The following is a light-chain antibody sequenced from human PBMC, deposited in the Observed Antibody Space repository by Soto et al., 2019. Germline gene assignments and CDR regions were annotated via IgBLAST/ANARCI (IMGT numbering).Light chain of an antibody. CDR2: DAS. J-gene: IGKJ4*01. V-gene: IGKV3-11*01. Sequence: EVVLTQSPVTLALSPGDRATLSCRTSHSVDIYLAWYQQKPGQAPRLLIYDASNRATGIPARFSGSGSGTDFTLTISSLEPEDFAVYYCQQRKFWPPLTFGGGTTLELK. CDR3: QQRKFWPPLT. CDR1: HSVDIY.